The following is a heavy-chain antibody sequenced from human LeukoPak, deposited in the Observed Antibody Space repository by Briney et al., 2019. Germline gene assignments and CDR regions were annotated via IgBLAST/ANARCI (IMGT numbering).Heavy chain of an antibody. CDR1: GFTLSSYW. CDR2: ISSDGITT. Sequence: GGPLRLSCAASGFTLSSYWMHWVRQAPGKGLVWVARISSDGITTTYADSVKGRFTISRDSAKNTLYLQMNSLRAEDTAVYYCSRFVVVTAGDYWGQGTLVTVSS. V-gene: IGHV3-74*01. J-gene: IGHJ4*02. D-gene: IGHD2-21*02. CDR3: SRFVVVTAGDY.